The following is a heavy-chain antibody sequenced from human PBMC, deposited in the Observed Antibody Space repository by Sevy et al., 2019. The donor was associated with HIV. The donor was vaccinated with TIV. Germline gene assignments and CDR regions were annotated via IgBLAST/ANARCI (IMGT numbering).Heavy chain of an antibody. D-gene: IGHD5-12*01. J-gene: IGHJ3*02. V-gene: IGHV3-20*01. CDR1: GFTFDDYG. Sequence: GGSLRLSCAASGFTFDDYGMSWVRQAPGKGLEWVSGINWNGGSTGYADSLKGRFTISRDNAKNSLYLQMNSLRAEDTALYHCARGGLDGYNYLFDAFDIWGQGTMVTVSS. CDR3: ARGGLDGYNYLFDAFDI. CDR2: INWNGGST.